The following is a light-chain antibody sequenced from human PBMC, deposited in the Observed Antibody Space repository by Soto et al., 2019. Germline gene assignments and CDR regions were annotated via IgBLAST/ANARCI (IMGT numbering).Light chain of an antibody. J-gene: IGKJ2*01. CDR2: LGS. Sequence: DIVMTQSPLSLPVTPGEPASISCRSSQSLLHSNGYNYLDWYLQKPGQSPQLLIYLGSNRASGVXDXXSGSGSGTDFKLKISRVEAEDVGVYYCMQALQTPPAFGQGTKLEIK. V-gene: IGKV2-28*01. CDR3: MQALQTPPA. CDR1: QSLLHSNGYNY.